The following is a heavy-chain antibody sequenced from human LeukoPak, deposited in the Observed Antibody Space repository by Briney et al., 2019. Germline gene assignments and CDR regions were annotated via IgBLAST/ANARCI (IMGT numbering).Heavy chain of an antibody. Sequence: SETLSLTCSVSGDSISSEAYYWSWVRQPAGKGLEWIGRISTSGRTNYNPSRKRRVSISRDTSKSQFPPKLSSATAADTAVYYCAKGSGPPWFDPWGQGTLVTVSS. J-gene: IGHJ5*02. CDR2: ISTSGRT. V-gene: IGHV4-61*02. CDR3: AKGSGPPWFDP. CDR1: GDSISSEAYY. D-gene: IGHD2-8*02.